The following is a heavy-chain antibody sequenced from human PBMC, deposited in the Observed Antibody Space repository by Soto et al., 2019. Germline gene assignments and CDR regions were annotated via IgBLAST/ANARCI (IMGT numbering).Heavy chain of an antibody. CDR1: GYTFTGYY. D-gene: IGHD3-3*01. J-gene: IGHJ6*02. CDR2: INPNSGGT. CDR3: ARDQGYDFWSGYYYYYYYGMDV. V-gene: IGHV1-2*02. Sequence: ASVKVSCKASGYTFTGYYMHWVRQAPGQGLEWMGWINPNSGGTNYAQKFQGRVTMTRDTSISTAYVELSRLRSDDTAVYYCARDQGYDFWSGYYYYYYYGMDVWGQGTTVTVSS.